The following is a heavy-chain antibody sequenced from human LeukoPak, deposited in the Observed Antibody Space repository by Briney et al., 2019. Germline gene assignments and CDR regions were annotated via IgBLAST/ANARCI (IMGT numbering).Heavy chain of an antibody. D-gene: IGHD2-2*01. J-gene: IGHJ4*02. CDR1: GFTFSSYG. V-gene: IGHV3-30*18. CDR2: ISYDGSNK. CDR3: AKPYYCSSTSCGPYFDY. Sequence: GGSLRLSCAASGFTFSSYGIHWVRQAPGKGLEWVAVISYDGSNKYYADSVKGRFTISRDNSKNTLYLQMNSLRAEDTAVYYCAKPYYCSSTSCGPYFDYWGQGTLVTVSS.